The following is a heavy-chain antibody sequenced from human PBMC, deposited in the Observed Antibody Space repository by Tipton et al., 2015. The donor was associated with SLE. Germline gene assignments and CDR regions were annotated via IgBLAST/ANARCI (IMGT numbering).Heavy chain of an antibody. D-gene: IGHD5-12*01. CDR1: GGSISSGGYY. J-gene: IGHJ4*02. Sequence: TLSLTCTVSGGSISSGGYYWSWVRQHPGKGLEWIGYIYYSGSTYYNLSLKSRVTISVDTSKNQFSLKLSSVTAADTAVYYCARSGYSGYVNYWGQGTLVTVSS. V-gene: IGHV4-31*03. CDR2: IYYSGST. CDR3: ARSGYSGYVNY.